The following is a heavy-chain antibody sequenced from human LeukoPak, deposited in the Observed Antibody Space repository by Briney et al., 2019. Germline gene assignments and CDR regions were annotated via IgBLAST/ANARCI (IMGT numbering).Heavy chain of an antibody. V-gene: IGHV3-48*01. CDR3: ARDPEVVSVAFDI. Sequence: GGSLRLSCAASGFTFSSYSMNWVRQAPGKGLEWVSYISSSRSTIYYADSVKGRFTISRDNAKNSLYLQMNSLRAEDTAVYYCARDPEVVSVAFDIWGQGPMVTVSS. D-gene: IGHD2-15*01. CDR2: ISSSRSTI. J-gene: IGHJ3*02. CDR1: GFTFSSYS.